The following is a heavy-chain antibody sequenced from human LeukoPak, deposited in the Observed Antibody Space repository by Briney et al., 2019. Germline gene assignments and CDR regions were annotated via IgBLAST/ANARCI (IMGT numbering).Heavy chain of an antibody. J-gene: IGHJ6*03. CDR2: ISGSGGST. CDR1: GFTFSSYA. Sequence: GSLRLSCAASGFTFSSYAMSWVRQAPGKGLEWVSGISGSGGSTYYADSVKGRFTISRDNSKNTLYLQMISLRAEDTAVYYCAKVHHYYYYYMDVWGKGTTVTISS. V-gene: IGHV3-23*01. CDR3: AKVHHYYYYYMDV.